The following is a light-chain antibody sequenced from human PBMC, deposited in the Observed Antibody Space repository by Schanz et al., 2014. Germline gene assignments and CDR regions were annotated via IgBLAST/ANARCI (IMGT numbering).Light chain of an antibody. CDR1: RSNIGAGYD. CDR3: QSYDTSLSGSV. J-gene: IGLJ3*02. Sequence: QSVLTQPPSVSGAPGQRVTISCTGSRSNIGAGYDVHWYQQLPGTAPKLLIYGNTNRPSGVPDRFSGSNSGTSASLAITGLQAEDEADYYCQSYDTSLSGSVFGGGTKVTVL. CDR2: GNT. V-gene: IGLV1-40*01.